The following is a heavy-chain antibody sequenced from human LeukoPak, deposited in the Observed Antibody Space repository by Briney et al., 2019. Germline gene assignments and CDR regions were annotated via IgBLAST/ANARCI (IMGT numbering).Heavy chain of an antibody. CDR1: GGSFSGYY. CDR3: AREGAARSSSWYLDY. Sequence: PSETLSLTCAVYGGSFSGYYWSWIRQPPGKGLEWIGEINHSGSTNYNPSLKSRVTISVDTSKNQFSLKLNSVTATDTAVYYCAREGAARSSSWYLDYWGQGTLVTVSS. CDR2: INHSGST. V-gene: IGHV4-34*01. D-gene: IGHD6-13*01. J-gene: IGHJ4*02.